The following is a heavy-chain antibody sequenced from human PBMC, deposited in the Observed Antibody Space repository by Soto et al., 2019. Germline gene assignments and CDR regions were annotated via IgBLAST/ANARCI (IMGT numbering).Heavy chain of an antibody. J-gene: IGHJ3*02. V-gene: IGHV5-51*01. CDR1: GYSFTSYW. Sequence: PGESLKISCKGSGYSFTSYWIGWVRQMPGKGLEWMGIIYPGDSDTRYSPSFQGQVTISADKSISTAYLQWSSLKASDTAMYYCALLLDYGDNSDTFDIWGQGTMVTGSS. CDR3: ALLLDYGDNSDTFDI. CDR2: IYPGDSDT. D-gene: IGHD4-17*01.